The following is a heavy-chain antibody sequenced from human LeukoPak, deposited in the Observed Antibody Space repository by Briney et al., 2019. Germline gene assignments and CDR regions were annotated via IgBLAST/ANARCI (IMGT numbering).Heavy chain of an antibody. CDR1: GGTFSSYA. CDR3: ARGPFPPAATVATNNWFDP. Sequence: ASVKVSCKASGGTFSSYAISWVRQAPGQGLEWMGGIIPMFGTANYAQKFQGRVTITADESANIAYMELSSLRSGDTAVYYCARGPFPPAATVATNNWFDPWGQGTLVTVSS. J-gene: IGHJ5*02. D-gene: IGHD6-13*01. V-gene: IGHV1-69*13. CDR2: IIPMFGTA.